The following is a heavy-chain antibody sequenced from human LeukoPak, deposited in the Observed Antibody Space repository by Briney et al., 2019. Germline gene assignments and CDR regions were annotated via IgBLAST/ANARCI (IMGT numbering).Heavy chain of an antibody. V-gene: IGHV3-7*01. J-gene: IGHJ4*02. CDR3: AREVRSSWYGAFDY. Sequence: GGSLRLSCAASGFTFSSYWMSWVRQAPGKGLEWVANIKQDGSDKYYVDSVKGRFTISRDNAKNSLYLQMNSLRAEDTAVYYCAREVRSSWYGAFDYWGQGTLVTVSS. CDR1: GFTFSSYW. D-gene: IGHD6-13*01. CDR2: IKQDGSDK.